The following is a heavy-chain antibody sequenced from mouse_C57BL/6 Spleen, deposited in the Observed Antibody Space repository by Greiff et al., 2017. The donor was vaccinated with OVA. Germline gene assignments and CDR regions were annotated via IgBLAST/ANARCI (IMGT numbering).Heavy chain of an antibody. CDR1: GYSITSGYY. J-gene: IGHJ4*01. Sequence: DVQLQESGPGLVKPSQSLSLTCSVTGYSITSGYYWNWIRQFPGNKLEWMGYISYDGSNNYNPSLKNRISITRDTSKNQFFLKLNSVTTEDTATYYCARRSKRTGAMDYWGQGTSVTVSS. CDR2: ISYDGSN. V-gene: IGHV3-6*01. CDR3: ARRSKRTGAMDY. D-gene: IGHD4-1*01.